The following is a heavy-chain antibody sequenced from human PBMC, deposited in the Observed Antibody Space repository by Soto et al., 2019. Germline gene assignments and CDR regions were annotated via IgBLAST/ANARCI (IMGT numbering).Heavy chain of an antibody. D-gene: IGHD3-10*01. V-gene: IGHV3-7*01. J-gene: IGHJ4*01. Sequence: EVQLEESGGGLVQPGGSLRLSCAASGFTFGSYWMSWVRQAPGKGLEWLATIKWDAKEKKYVDSVKGRFTMSRDNAKNSLYLQMDSLRAEDTAVYYCARDSRYGSGNSVNHDLDDWGHGTLVTVSS. CDR1: GFTFGSYW. CDR2: IKWDAKEK. CDR3: ARDSRYGSGNSVNHDLDD.